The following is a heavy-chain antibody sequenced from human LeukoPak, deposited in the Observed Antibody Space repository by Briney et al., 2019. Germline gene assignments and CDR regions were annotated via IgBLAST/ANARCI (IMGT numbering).Heavy chain of an antibody. J-gene: IGHJ4*02. CDR1: GGSICSSSYY. V-gene: IGHV4-39*07. CDR3: ASLRVPGDFDY. D-gene: IGHD3-16*01. Sequence: SETLSLTCTVSGGSICSSSYYWGWIRQPPGKGLERIGNIYHSGNTYYNSSLKRRVTISVDTSKNQFSLRLTSVTAADTAVYYCASLRVPGDFDYWGQGTLVTVSS. CDR2: IYHSGNT.